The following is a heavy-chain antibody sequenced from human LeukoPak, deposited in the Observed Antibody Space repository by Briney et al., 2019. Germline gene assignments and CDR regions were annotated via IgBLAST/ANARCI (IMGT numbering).Heavy chain of an antibody. J-gene: IGHJ3*02. V-gene: IGHV3-74*01. Sequence: GGSLRLSCAASGFAFSSYWMHWVRQAPGKGLVWVSRINSDGSSTTYADSVKGRFTISRDNAKNTLYLQMNSLRAEDTAVYYCVKTMVVFGGLIRTDAFDIWGQGTMVTVSS. CDR1: GFAFSSYW. CDR3: VKTMVVFGGLIRTDAFDI. CDR2: INSDGSST. D-gene: IGHD3-10*01.